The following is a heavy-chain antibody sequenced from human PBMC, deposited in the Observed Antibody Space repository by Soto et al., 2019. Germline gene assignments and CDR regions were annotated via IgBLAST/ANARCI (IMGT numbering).Heavy chain of an antibody. CDR3: TTDGYDYVSPAIDY. CDR2: IKSKTDGGTT. J-gene: IGHJ4*02. Sequence: EVQLVESGGGLVKPGGSLRLSCAASGFTFSNAWMNWVRQAPGKGLEWVGRIKSKTDGGTTDYAAPVKGRFTISRDDSKYTLYLQMNSVKTEDTAVYYCTTDGYDYVSPAIDYWGQGTLVTVSS. V-gene: IGHV3-15*07. D-gene: IGHD3-16*01. CDR1: GFTFSNAW.